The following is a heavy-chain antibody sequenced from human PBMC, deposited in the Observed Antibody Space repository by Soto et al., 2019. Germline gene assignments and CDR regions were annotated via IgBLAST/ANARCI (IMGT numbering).Heavy chain of an antibody. CDR2: ISGSGGST. Sequence: GGSLRLSCAASGFTFSSYAMSWVRQAPGKGLEWVSAISGSGGSTYYADSVKGRFTISRDNSKNTLYLQMNSLRAEDTAVYYCAKLCPEGAHQGGGYNWFDPWGQGTLVTVSS. CDR1: GFTFSSYA. V-gene: IGHV3-23*01. D-gene: IGHD2-21*01. CDR3: AKLCPEGAHQGGGYNWFDP. J-gene: IGHJ5*02.